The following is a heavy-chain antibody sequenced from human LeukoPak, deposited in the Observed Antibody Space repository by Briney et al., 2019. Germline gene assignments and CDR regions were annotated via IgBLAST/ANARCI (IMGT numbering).Heavy chain of an antibody. CDR3: ARSNSGSYRELDY. Sequence: SETLSLTCTVSGGSISSDYWSWIRQPAGKGLEWIGRIYTSGITNYNSSLMSRATISIDTSKNQFSLKLSSVTAADTAVYYCARSNSGSYRELDYWGQGALVTVSS. J-gene: IGHJ4*02. D-gene: IGHD1-26*01. CDR1: GGSISSDY. CDR2: IYTSGIT. V-gene: IGHV4-4*07.